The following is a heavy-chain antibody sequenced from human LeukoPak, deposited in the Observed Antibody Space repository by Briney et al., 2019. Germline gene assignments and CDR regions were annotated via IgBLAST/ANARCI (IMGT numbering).Heavy chain of an antibody. J-gene: IGHJ6*04. D-gene: IGHD6-19*01. CDR2: ISYEGSIK. CDR1: GFTFSSYA. V-gene: IGHV3-30*04. Sequence: GGSLRLSCAASGFTFSSYAMHWVRQAPGKGLEGGAVISYEGSIKYYADSVKGRFTISRDNSKNTLYLQMNSLRAEDTAVYYGAAKGAYSSGWYYYYCGMDVWGKGTTVTVSS. CDR3: AAKGAYSSGWYYYYCGMDV.